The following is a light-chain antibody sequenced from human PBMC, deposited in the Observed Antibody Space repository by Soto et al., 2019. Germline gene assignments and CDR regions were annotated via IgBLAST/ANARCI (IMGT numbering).Light chain of an antibody. V-gene: IGKV3-20*01. CDR3: QQYGSSPHT. J-gene: IGKJ2*01. CDR2: GAS. Sequence: EIVLTQSPGTLSLSPGERATLSCRASQSVSSSYLAWYQHKPGQAPRLLIYGASSRATGIQERFSGSGSGTDFTLTISRLEPEDFAVYYCQQYGSSPHTFGQGTKLEIK. CDR1: QSVSSSY.